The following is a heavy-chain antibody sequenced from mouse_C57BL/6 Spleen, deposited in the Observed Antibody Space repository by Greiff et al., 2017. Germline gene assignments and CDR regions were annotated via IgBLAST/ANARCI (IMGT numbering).Heavy chain of an antibody. CDR2: IDPEDGDT. J-gene: IGHJ1*03. Sequence: VQLQQSGAELVRPGASVKLSCTASGFNIKDYYMHWVKQRPEQGLEWIGRIDPEDGDTEYAPKFQGKATMTADTSSNTAYLQLSSLTSEDTAVYYCTQFITTVPDWYFDVWGTGTTVTVSS. CDR1: GFNIKDYY. D-gene: IGHD1-1*01. CDR3: TQFITTVPDWYFDV. V-gene: IGHV14-1*01.